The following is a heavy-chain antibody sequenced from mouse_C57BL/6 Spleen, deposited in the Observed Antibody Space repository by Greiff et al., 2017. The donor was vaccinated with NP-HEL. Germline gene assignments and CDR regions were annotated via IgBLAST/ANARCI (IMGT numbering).Heavy chain of an antibody. Sequence: EVQLQESGPGLVKPSQSLSLTCSVPGYSITSGYYWHWIRQFPGNKLEWMGYISYDGSNNYNPSLKNRISITRDTSKNQFFLKLNSVTTEDTATYYCARGLICDEADCDVWGTGTTVTVSS. D-gene: IGHD6-1*01. CDR3: ARGLICDEADCDV. V-gene: IGHV3-6*01. CDR2: ISYDGSN. CDR1: GYSITSGYY. J-gene: IGHJ1*03.